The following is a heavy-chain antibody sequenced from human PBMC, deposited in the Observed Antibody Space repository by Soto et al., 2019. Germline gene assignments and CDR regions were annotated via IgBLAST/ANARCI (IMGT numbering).Heavy chain of an antibody. CDR2: INHSGIT. CDR3: ARGKPSGYRFGPRNFFYYGMDV. Sequence: ETLSLTCGVFSGSLTDHYWTWIRQTPGKGLEWIGEINHSGITDYNPSLKSRVTLSLDTSKNQFSLKVTALTAADTAVYYCARGKPSGYRFGPRNFFYYGMDVWGPGTTVTVSS. CDR1: SGSLTDHY. V-gene: IGHV4-34*01. J-gene: IGHJ6*02. D-gene: IGHD5-18*01.